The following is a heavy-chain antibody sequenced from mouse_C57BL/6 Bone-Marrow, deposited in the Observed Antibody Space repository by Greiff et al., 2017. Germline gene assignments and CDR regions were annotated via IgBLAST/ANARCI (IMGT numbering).Heavy chain of an antibody. D-gene: IGHD3-2*02. V-gene: IGHV5-12*01. Sequence: EVKLVESGGGLVQPGGSLKLSCAASGFTFSDYYMYWVRQTPEKRLEWVAYISNGGGSTYYPDTVKGRFTISRDNAKNTLYLQMSRLKSEDTAMYYCARRSGYTFAYWGQGTLVTVSA. CDR2: ISNGGGST. CDR3: ARRSGYTFAY. J-gene: IGHJ3*01. CDR1: GFTFSDYY.